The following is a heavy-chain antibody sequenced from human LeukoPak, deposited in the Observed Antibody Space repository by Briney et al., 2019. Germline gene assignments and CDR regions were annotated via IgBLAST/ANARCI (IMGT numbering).Heavy chain of an antibody. CDR1: GAGDTFNSYA. J-gene: IGHJ4*02. Sequence: EASVKVSCKASGAGDTFNSYAIGWVRQAPGQGLEWMGVLIPFFGTPNYAQKFQDRVTFTTDESMSTSYMDLSNLRSEDTAMYYCARGPRGAFDYWGQGTLVTVSS. CDR2: LIPFFGTP. V-gene: IGHV1-69*05. CDR3: ARGPRGAFDY. D-gene: IGHD3-10*01.